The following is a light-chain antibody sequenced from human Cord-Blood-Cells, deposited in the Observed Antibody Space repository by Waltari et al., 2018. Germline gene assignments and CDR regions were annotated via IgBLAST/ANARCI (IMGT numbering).Light chain of an antibody. CDR3: SSYTSSSTVV. CDR2: EVS. V-gene: IGLV2-8*01. Sequence: QSALTQPPSASGPPGLSVTLSCTGTRSDVGGSNYVSWSQQPQGKAPKLMIYEVSKRPSGVPDRFSGSKSGNTASLTVSGLQAEDEADYYCSSYTSSSTVVFGGGTKLTVL. CDR1: RSDVGGSNY. J-gene: IGLJ2*01.